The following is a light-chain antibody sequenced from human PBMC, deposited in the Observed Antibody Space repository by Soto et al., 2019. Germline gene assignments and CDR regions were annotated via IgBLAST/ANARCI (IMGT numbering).Light chain of an antibody. J-gene: IGLJ2*01. V-gene: IGLV2-14*01. Sequence: QSALTQPASVSGSPGQSITISCTGTSRDVGGYNYVSWHQQHPGKAPKVIITEVSNRPSGVSNRFSGSKSGNTASLTISGLQAEDEADYYCSSYVSYSTFVVFGGGTKSPS. CDR2: EVS. CDR1: SRDVGGYNY. CDR3: SSYVSYSTFVV.